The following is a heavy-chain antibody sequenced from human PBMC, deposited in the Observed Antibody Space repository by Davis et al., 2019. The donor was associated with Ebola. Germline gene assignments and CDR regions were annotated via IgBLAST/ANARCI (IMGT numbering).Heavy chain of an antibody. CDR1: GDSVSSGG. D-gene: IGHD5-12*01. CDR3: ARGWLRTGLDY. Sequence: HSQTLSLTCAISGDSVSSGGWNWIRQSPSRGPEWLGRIYFTSKWFNDYALSVQSRITINPDTSDNQFSLQLNSVTPEDTDVYYCARGWLRTGLDYWGQGTLVTVSS. V-gene: IGHV6-1*01. CDR2: IYFTSKWFN. J-gene: IGHJ4*02.